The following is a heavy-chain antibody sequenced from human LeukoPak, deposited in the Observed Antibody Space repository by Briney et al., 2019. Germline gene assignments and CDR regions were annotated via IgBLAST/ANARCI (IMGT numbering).Heavy chain of an antibody. CDR2: INHSGST. V-gene: IGHV4-34*01. Sequence: SETLSLTCAVYGGSFSGYYWSWIRQPPGKGLEWIGEINHSGSTNYNPSLKSRVTISVDTSKNQFSLKLSSVTAADTAVYYCARGTAHWGQGTLVTVSS. CDR3: ARGTAH. CDR1: GGSFSGYY. J-gene: IGHJ4*02.